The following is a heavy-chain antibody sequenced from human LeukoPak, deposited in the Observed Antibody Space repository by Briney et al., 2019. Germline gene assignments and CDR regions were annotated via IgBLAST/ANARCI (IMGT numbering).Heavy chain of an antibody. J-gene: IGHJ1*01. V-gene: IGHV3-30-3*01. CDR3: ARVHRIYYYDSSGYPAEYFQH. Sequence: SFSCSASAFTFSSYAMHWERQAQGMGRVGVAILSYDGSNKYYADSGKGRFTIARDNSKNTLYLQINSLRAEDTAVYYCARVHRIYYYDSSGYPAEYFQHWGQGTLVTVS. CDR1: AFTFSSYA. CDR2: LSYDGSNK. D-gene: IGHD3-22*01.